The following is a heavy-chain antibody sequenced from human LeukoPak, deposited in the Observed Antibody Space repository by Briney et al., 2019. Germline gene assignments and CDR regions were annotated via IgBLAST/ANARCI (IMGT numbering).Heavy chain of an antibody. J-gene: IGHJ6*03. V-gene: IGHV3-30*02. CDR2: IRYDGSNK. Sequence: GGSLRLSCAASGFTFSSYGMRWVRQAPGKGLEWVAFIRYDGSNKYYADSVKGRFTISRDNSKNTLYLQMNSLRAEDTAVYYCAKSIEADYSSYYYYMDVWGKGTTVTVSS. D-gene: IGHD4-11*01. CDR3: AKSIEADYSSYYYYMDV. CDR1: GFTFSSYG.